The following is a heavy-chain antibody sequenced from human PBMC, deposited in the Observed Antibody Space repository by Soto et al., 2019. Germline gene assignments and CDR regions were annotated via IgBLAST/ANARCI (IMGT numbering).Heavy chain of an antibody. V-gene: IGHV3-23*01. Sequence: GGSLRLSCAASGFTFSHHDMSWVRQAPGKGLGWVSAISTSGGRTHYADSVKGRFTISRDNSKNMLSLQMNSLRPEDTAVYHCAKGLSTASSFDSWGQGTLVTVSS. CDR1: GFTFSHHD. J-gene: IGHJ4*02. CDR2: ISTSGGRT. D-gene: IGHD2-8*02. CDR3: AKGLSTASSFDS.